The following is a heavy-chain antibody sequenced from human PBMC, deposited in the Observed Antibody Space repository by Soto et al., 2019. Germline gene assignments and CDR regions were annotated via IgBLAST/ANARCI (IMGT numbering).Heavy chain of an antibody. Sequence: SETLSLTCNVSGDSIRNYYWNWIRQTPGKGLEWIGYIYYTGSTNYNPSLESRVNIFIDKSKTHFSLELNSVTAADTGVYFCARGSSDRLLPVEVWGRGTTVTVSS. CDR3: ARGSSDRLLPVEV. J-gene: IGHJ6*02. CDR1: GDSIRNYY. V-gene: IGHV4-59*01. D-gene: IGHD6-25*01. CDR2: IYYTGST.